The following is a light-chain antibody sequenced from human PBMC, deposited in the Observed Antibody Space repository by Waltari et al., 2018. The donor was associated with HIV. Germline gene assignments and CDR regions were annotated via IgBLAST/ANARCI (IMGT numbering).Light chain of an antibody. Sequence: QSVLTQPPSVSAAPGQKVTISCSGRTSNIGENYVSWYQQLPGTAPKLLIYGNVKGPLGIPDRFAWSKSGTSAPLDITGVQSGDGADYYCETWENSLSAGVFGGGTKLTVL. V-gene: IGLV1-51*01. CDR2: GNV. CDR1: TSNIGENY. CDR3: ETWENSLSAGV. J-gene: IGLJ3*02.